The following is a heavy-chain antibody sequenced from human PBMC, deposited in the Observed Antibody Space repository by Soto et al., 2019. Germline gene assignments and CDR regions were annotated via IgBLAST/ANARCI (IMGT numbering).Heavy chain of an antibody. CDR1: GFTFSDYY. V-gene: IGHV3-11*05. CDR3: ARWVGNGYLDF. Sequence: QVQLVESGGGLVKPGGSLRLSCAASGFTFSDYYMSWIRQAPGKGLEWVSYISSSSTYINYADSVKGRFTISRDNAKNSLYLQMNSLRAEDTAVHYCARWVGNGYLDFWGQGTLVTVSS. J-gene: IGHJ4*02. D-gene: IGHD2-8*01. CDR2: ISSSSTYI.